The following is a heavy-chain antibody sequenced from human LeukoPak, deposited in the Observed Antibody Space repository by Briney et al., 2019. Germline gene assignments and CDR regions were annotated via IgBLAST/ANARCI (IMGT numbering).Heavy chain of an antibody. CDR3: AKGDSSGYYPYYFDY. Sequence: GGSLRRSCAASGFTVSINYMRWVRQAPGKGLAWVSVIYSGGSTYYADSVKGRFTISRDNSKNTLYLQMNSLRAEDTAVYYCAKGDSSGYYPYYFDYWGQGTLVTVSS. V-gene: IGHV3-66*01. CDR1: GFTVSINY. D-gene: IGHD3-22*01. CDR2: IYSGGST. J-gene: IGHJ4*02.